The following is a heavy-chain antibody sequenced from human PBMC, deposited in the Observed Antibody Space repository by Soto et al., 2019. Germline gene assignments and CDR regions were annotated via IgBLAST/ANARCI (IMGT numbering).Heavy chain of an antibody. CDR1: GGSFSGYY. D-gene: IGHD6-6*01. CDR3: ARGPVYSSLYFDY. V-gene: IGHV4-34*01. CDR2: INHSGST. J-gene: IGHJ4*02. Sequence: PSETLSLTCAVYGGSFSGYYWSWIRQPPGKGLEWIGEINHSGSTNYNPSLKSRVTISVDTSKNQFSLKLSSVTAADTAVYYCARGPVYSSLYFDYWGQGTLVTVSS.